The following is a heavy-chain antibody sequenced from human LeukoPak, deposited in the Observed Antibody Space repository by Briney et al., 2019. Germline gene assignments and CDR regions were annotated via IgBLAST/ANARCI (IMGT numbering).Heavy chain of an antibody. D-gene: IGHD4-17*01. CDR1: GFTFSSYA. Sequence: GGSLRLSCAASGFTFSSYAMHWARQAPGKGLEWVAVISYDGSNKYYADSVKGRFTISRDNSKNTLYLQMNSLRAEDTAVYYCARIHDYGDYSYFDYWGQGTLVTVSS. CDR2: ISYDGSNK. V-gene: IGHV3-30-3*01. CDR3: ARIHDYGDYSYFDY. J-gene: IGHJ4*02.